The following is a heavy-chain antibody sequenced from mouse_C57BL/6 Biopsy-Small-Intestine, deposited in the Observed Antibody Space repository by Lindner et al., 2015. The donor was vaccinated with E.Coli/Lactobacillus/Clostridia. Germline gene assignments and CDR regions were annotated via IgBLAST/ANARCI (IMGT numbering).Heavy chain of an antibody. Sequence: VQLQESGPELVKPGASVKISCKASGYAFSSSWMNWVKQRPGKGLEWIGRIYPGDGDTNYNGKFKGKATLTADKSSSTAYMQLSSLTSEDSAVYFCASRGAHYFDYWGQGTTLTVSS. CDR1: GYAFSSSW. V-gene: IGHV1-82*01. CDR3: ASRGAHYFDY. J-gene: IGHJ2*01. CDR2: IYPGDGDT.